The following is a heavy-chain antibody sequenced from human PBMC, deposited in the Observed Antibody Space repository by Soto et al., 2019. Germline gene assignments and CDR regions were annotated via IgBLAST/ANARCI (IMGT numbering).Heavy chain of an antibody. V-gene: IGHV4-38-2*01. CDR1: GYSISSGYY. Sequence: PSETLSLTCAVSGYSISSGYYWGWTRQPPGKGLEWIGSIYHSGSTYYNPSLKSRVTISVDTSKNQFSLKLSSVTAADTAVYYCARKRIAAAGHFDYWGQGTLVTVSS. CDR2: IYHSGST. D-gene: IGHD6-13*01. J-gene: IGHJ4*02. CDR3: ARKRIAAAGHFDY.